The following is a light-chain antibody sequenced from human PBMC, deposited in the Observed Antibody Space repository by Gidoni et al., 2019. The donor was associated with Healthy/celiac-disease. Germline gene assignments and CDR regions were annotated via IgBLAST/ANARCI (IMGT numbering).Light chain of an antibody. CDR2: KAS. CDR1: QIISDW. CDR3: QHYGSLWT. J-gene: IGKJ1*01. V-gene: IGKV1-5*03. Sequence: DIQMTQSPSTLSASVGDRVTIPCLASQIISDWLAWYQQKPGEAPNLLIYKASRLESGVPSMFSGSGSGTEFALTISSLQPNDLATYYCQHYGSLWTFGQGTKVEIK.